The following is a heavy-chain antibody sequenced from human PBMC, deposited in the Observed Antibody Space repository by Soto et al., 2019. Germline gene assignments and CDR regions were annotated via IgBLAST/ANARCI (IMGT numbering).Heavy chain of an antibody. J-gene: IGHJ4*02. CDR1: GGSITSGDDY. Sequence: QVQLQESGPGLVKPSQTLSLTCTVSGGSITSGDDYWSWIHQPPGKGLEWIGFINNSGSTYYNSSLKSRVSMSTDTSKNQFSLRLNSVTAADTAVYYCARGRYYYDSSAEYYFDYWGQGTLVTVSS. D-gene: IGHD3-22*01. CDR2: INNSGST. V-gene: IGHV4-30-4*01. CDR3: ARGRYYYDSSAEYYFDY.